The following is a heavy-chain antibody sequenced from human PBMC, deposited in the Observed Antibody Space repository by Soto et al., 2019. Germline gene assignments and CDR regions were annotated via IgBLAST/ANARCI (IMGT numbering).Heavy chain of an antibody. CDR3: SRAQQKNSTIFGGAAPAYYYYYGMDV. D-gene: IGHD3-3*01. Sequence: SVKVSCKASGGTFSSYAISWVRQAPGQGLEWMGGIIPTYGTATNAQKYHGRVTITADEYTSTTYMELSSMRLEDEAVYYYSRAQQKNSTIFGGAAPAYYYYYGMDVWGKGTTVTVSS. V-gene: IGHV1-69*13. J-gene: IGHJ6*04. CDR2: IIPTYGTA. CDR1: GGTFSSYA.